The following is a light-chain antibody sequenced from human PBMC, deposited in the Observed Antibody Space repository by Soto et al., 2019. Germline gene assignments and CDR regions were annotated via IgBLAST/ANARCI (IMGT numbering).Light chain of an antibody. CDR3: QQSNNWPYT. Sequence: EIVMTQSPATLSVSPGERATLSCRASQSVSDNLAWYQQKPGQAPRLLIYGASTRATGIPARFSGSGSGTEFTLTIRSLQSADFAVYYCQQSNNWPYTFGQGTKLDI. J-gene: IGKJ2*01. V-gene: IGKV3-15*01. CDR2: GAS. CDR1: QSVSDN.